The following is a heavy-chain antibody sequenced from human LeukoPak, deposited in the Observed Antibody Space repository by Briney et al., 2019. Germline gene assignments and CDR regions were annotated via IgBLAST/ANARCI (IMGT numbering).Heavy chain of an antibody. CDR3: AREGGKGSGSSSFDY. CDR1: GFTFSSYA. Sequence: GGSLRLSCAASGFTFSSYAMSWVRQAPGKGLEWVSAISGSGGSTYYADFVKGRFTISRDNSKNSLYLQMNSLRAEDTAVYHCAREGGKGSGSSSFDYWGQGTLVTVSS. V-gene: IGHV3-23*01. CDR2: ISGSGGST. D-gene: IGHD6-19*01. J-gene: IGHJ4*02.